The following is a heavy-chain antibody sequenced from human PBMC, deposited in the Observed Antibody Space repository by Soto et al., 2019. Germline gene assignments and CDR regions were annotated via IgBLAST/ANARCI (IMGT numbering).Heavy chain of an antibody. J-gene: IGHJ5*02. CDR1: GATFSSYA. CDR2: IVPIFATP. V-gene: IGHV1-69*01. CDR3: ARARYGDFVTWFDP. Sequence: QVQLVQSGAEVKKPGSSVKVSCKASGATFSSYAVSWVRQVPGQGLEWMGGIVPIFATPKYVQKFQDRVTITADEATSTAYLELSSLRSDDTAVFYCARARYGDFVTWFDPWGQGTPVTVSS. D-gene: IGHD4-17*01.